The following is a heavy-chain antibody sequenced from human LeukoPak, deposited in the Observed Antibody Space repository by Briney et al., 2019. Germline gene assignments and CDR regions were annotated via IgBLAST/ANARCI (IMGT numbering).Heavy chain of an antibody. CDR2: ISSSSSYI. Sequence: PGGSLRLSCAASGFTFSSYSMNWVRQAPGKGLEWVSSISSSSSYIYYADSVKGRFTISRDNAKNSLYLQMNSLRAEDTAVYYCASVGCSGGSCYGLWFDPWGQGTLVTVSS. D-gene: IGHD2-15*01. J-gene: IGHJ5*02. CDR1: GFTFSSYS. CDR3: ASVGCSGGSCYGLWFDP. V-gene: IGHV3-21*01.